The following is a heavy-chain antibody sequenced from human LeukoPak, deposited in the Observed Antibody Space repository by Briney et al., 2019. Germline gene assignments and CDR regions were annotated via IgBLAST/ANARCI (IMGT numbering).Heavy chain of an antibody. CDR2: INQDGGEK. CDR1: GFTFNIYS. V-gene: IGHV3-7*01. CDR3: ASSYYYDGDY. D-gene: IGHD3-22*01. J-gene: IGHJ4*02. Sequence: GGSLRLSCAASGFTFNIYSMTWVRQAPGKGLEWVANINQDGGEKNYVDSVKGRFTISRDNAKNSLYLQMNSLRDEDTALYYCASSYYYDGDYWGQGTLVTVSS.